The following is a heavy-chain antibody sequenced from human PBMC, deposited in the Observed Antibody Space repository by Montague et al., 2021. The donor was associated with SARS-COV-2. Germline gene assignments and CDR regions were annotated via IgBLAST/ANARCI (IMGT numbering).Heavy chain of an antibody. V-gene: IGHV6-1*01. CDR1: GDSVSSNITA. CDR3: ARERWAVGVSFDY. Sequence: CAISGDSVSSNITAWNWIRQSPSRGLEWLGRTYYRSRWSNDYAVSVRSRIIINPDTSTNQFSLQLSSVTPEDTAVYFCARERWAVGVSFDYWGQGTLVTVSS. CDR2: TYYRSRWSN. J-gene: IGHJ4*02. D-gene: IGHD1-26*01.